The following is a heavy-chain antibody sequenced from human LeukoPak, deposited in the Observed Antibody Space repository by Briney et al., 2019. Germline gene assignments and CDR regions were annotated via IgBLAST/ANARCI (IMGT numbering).Heavy chain of an antibody. V-gene: IGHV3-23*01. Sequence: GGSLRLSCAASGFTFSSYAMSWVRQAPGKGLEWVSGISGSGDNTYHSDSVKGRLTISRDNSKNTLYLQMISLRAEDTAIYYCAKSGGLSGSGRLGVDVWGQETTVTVSS. CDR1: GFTFSSYA. D-gene: IGHD3-10*01. J-gene: IGHJ6*02. CDR2: ISGSGDNT. CDR3: AKSGGLSGSGRLGVDV.